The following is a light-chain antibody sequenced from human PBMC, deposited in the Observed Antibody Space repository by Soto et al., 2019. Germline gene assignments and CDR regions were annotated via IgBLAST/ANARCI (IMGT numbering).Light chain of an antibody. V-gene: IGLV1-44*01. CDR2: SNN. Sequence: QYVLTQPPSASGTPGQRVTISCSGSSSNIGSNTVNWYQQLPGTAPKLLIYSNNQRPSGVPDRFSGSKSGTSASLAISGRQSEDEADYYCAAWDDSLNGVVFGGGTQLTVL. CDR1: SSNIGSNT. CDR3: AAWDDSLNGVV. J-gene: IGLJ2*01.